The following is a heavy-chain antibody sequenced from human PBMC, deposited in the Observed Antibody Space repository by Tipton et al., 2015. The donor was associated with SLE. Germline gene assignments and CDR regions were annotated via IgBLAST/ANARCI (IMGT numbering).Heavy chain of an antibody. Sequence: TLSLTCTVSGGSISSSSYYWGWIRQPPGKGLEWIGSIYYSGSSYYNPSLERRVTMSVDTSKNQFSLKVSSVTAADTAVYYCARLPNWGFVGQWGQGTLVTVSS. D-gene: IGHD7-27*01. V-gene: IGHV4-39*07. CDR3: ARLPNWGFVGQ. CDR1: GGSISSSSYY. CDR2: IYYSGSS. J-gene: IGHJ4*02.